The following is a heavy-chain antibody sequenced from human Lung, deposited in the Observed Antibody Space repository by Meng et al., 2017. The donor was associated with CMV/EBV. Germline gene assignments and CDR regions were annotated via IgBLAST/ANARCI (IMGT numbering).Heavy chain of an antibody. D-gene: IGHD6-13*01. V-gene: IGHV4-39*07. J-gene: IGHJ4*02. Sequence: SETLSLXCTVSGGSISSGTYFWGRIRQTPGKGLEWIGSIYYSGTTYHNPSLKSRVSMSVDTSKNQFSLVLRSVTAADSAVYYCARDAEGGSSWTKIDYWGRGXLVTVSS. CDR1: GGSISSGTYF. CDR3: ARDAEGGSSWTKIDY. CDR2: IYYSGTT.